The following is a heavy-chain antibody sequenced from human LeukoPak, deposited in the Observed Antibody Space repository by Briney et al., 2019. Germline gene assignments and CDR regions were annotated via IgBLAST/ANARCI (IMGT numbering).Heavy chain of an antibody. Sequence: SETLSLTCAVYGGSFSGYYWSWIRQPPGKGLEWIGEINHSGSTNYNPSLKSRVIMSIDTSKSQFSLRLRSVTAADTAVYYCARDPTVVVPVGMRFGWFDPWGQGTLVTVSS. J-gene: IGHJ5*02. CDR3: ARDPTVVVPVGMRFGWFDP. D-gene: IGHD2-2*01. CDR1: GGSFSGYY. V-gene: IGHV4-34*01. CDR2: INHSGST.